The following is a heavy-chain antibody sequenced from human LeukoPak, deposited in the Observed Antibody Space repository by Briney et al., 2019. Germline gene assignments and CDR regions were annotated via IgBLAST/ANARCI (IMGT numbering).Heavy chain of an antibody. CDR1: GFTFDDYA. D-gene: IGHD1-26*01. CDR3: AKDAVVGATTFFDY. V-gene: IGHV3-9*01. CDR2: ISWNSGSI. Sequence: GRSLRLSCAASGFTFDDYAMHWVRQAPGKGLEWVSGISWNSGSIVYADSVKGRFTISRDNAKNSLYLQMNSLRAEDTALYYCAKDAVVGATTFFDYWGQGTLVTVSS. J-gene: IGHJ4*02.